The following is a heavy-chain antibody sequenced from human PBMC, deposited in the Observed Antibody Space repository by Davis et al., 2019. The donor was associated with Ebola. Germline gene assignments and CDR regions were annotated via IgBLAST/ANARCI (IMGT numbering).Heavy chain of an antibody. Sequence: PGGSLRLSCAASGFTFSSYAMHWVRQAPGKGLEWVAVISYDGSNKYYADSVKGRFTISRDNSKNTLYLQMNSLRAEDTAVYYCARAQDYYGSGSDYWGQGTLVTVSS. CDR1: GFTFSSYA. CDR2: ISYDGSNK. J-gene: IGHJ4*02. CDR3: ARAQDYYGSGSDY. D-gene: IGHD3-10*01. V-gene: IGHV3-30-3*01.